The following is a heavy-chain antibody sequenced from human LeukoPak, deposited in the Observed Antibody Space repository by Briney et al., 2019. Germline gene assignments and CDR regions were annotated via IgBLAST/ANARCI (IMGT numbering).Heavy chain of an antibody. CDR2: ISAHNGNT. CDR1: GYTFTSYG. D-gene: IGHD1-26*01. V-gene: IGHV1-18*01. CDR3: ARAQTRYRKGAFDI. J-gene: IGHJ3*02. Sequence: ASVKVSCKASGYTFTSYGISWVRQAPGQGLEWMGWISAHNGNTNYAQKLQGRVTMTTDTSTSTAYMELRSLRSDDTAVYYCARAQTRYRKGAFDIWGQGTMVTVSS.